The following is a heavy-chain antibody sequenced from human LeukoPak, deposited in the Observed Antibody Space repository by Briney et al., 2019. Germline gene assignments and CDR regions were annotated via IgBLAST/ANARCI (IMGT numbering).Heavy chain of an antibody. CDR3: ARENHIVVVTAMAGYWYFDL. D-gene: IGHD2-21*02. CDR1: GGFISSSY. CDR2: IYTSGST. Sequence: SETLSLTRTVCGGFISSSYWSWIRQPAGKGLEWIGRIYTSGSTNYNPSLKSRVTMSVDTSKNQFSLKLSSVTAADTAVYYCARENHIVVVTAMAGYWYFDLWGRGTLVTVS. V-gene: IGHV4-4*07. J-gene: IGHJ2*01.